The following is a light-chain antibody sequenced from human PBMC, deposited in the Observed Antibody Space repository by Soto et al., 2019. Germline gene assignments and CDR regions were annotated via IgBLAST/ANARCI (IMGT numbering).Light chain of an antibody. CDR3: SSCRGITALV. V-gene: IGLV2-14*03. CDR1: SSDVGGYNF. CDR2: EVS. Sequence: QSALTQPASVSGSPGQSITISCTGTSSDVGGYNFVSWYQQRPGKAPKLMIYEVSNRPSGVSNRFSGYKSGNTASLTISGLQVEDEADYYCSSCRGITALVFGGGTKLTVL. J-gene: IGLJ3*02.